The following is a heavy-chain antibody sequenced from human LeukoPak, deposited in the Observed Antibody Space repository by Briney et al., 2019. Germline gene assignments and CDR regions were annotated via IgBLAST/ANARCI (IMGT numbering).Heavy chain of an antibody. J-gene: IGHJ3*02. D-gene: IGHD2-2*01. CDR2: INHSGST. CDR1: GGSFSGYY. V-gene: IGHV4-34*01. CDR3: ARYGLLGLSEINGFDI. Sequence: SETLSLTCAVYGGSFSGYYWSWIRQPPGKGLEWIGEINHSGSTNYNPSLKSRVTISLDNSRNQFSLKVTSVTAADTAVYYCARYGLLGLSEINGFDIWGQGTKATVSS.